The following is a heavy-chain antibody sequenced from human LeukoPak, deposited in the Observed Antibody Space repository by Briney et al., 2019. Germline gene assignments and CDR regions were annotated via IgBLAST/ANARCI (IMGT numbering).Heavy chain of an antibody. D-gene: IGHD3-22*01. Sequence: TGGSLRLSCAASGFTFSSYGMHWVRQAPGKGLEWVAVIWYDGSNKYYADSVKVRFTISRDNSKNTLYLQMNSLRAEDTAVYYCARGYDSSGQGAFDIWGQGTMVTVSS. CDR1: GFTFSSYG. J-gene: IGHJ3*02. CDR2: IWYDGSNK. CDR3: ARGYDSSGQGAFDI. V-gene: IGHV3-33*01.